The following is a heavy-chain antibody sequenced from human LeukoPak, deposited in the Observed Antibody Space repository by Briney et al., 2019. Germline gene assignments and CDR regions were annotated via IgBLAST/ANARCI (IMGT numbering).Heavy chain of an antibody. CDR2: ISGSGGNT. Sequence: GGSLRLSCAASGFTFSSYAINWVRQAPGKGLEWVSDISGSGGNTYYADSVKGRFTISRDNSKNTVYLQMNSLRVEDTAVYYCAKDRSYTVLRYFDYWGQGTLVTVSS. CDR3: AKDRSYTVLRYFDY. D-gene: IGHD1-26*01. J-gene: IGHJ4*02. CDR1: GFTFSSYA. V-gene: IGHV3-23*01.